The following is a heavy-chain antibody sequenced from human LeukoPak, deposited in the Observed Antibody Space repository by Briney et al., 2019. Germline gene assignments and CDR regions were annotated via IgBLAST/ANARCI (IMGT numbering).Heavy chain of an antibody. J-gene: IGHJ4*02. D-gene: IGHD1-14*01. CDR3: ATETIGRHYDY. CDR1: GFTFSSCG. Sequence: GGSLRLSCAASGFTFSSCGFNWVRQAPGKGLEWVSSIGPTGTDRYYADSVRGRFTISRDNAKNSMYLQMDGLRDEDTAVYYCATETIGRHYDYWGQGTLLTVSS. V-gene: IGHV3-21*01. CDR2: IGPTGTDR.